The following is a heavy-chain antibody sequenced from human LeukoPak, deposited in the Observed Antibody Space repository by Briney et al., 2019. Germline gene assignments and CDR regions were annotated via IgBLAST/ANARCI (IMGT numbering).Heavy chain of an antibody. V-gene: IGHV1-24*01. CDR2: FDPGEGRV. D-gene: IGHD1-26*01. J-gene: IGHJ4*02. CDR3: ATGGEWQLLDY. Sequence: ASVKVSCEVSGNTLTELSMHWVRQAPGKGLEYMGGFDPGEGRVIYAQKFQGRVTMTEDTSTDTAYLELSSLRSEDTAVYYCATGGEWQLLDYWGQGTLVTVSS. CDR1: GNTLTELS.